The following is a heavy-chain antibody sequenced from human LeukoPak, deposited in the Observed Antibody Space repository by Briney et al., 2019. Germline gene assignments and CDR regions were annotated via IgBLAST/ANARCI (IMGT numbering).Heavy chain of an antibody. CDR1: GVSISSSNW. V-gene: IGHV4-4*02. Sequence: PSETLSLTCAVSGVSISSSNWWSWVRQPPGKGLEWIGEIYHSGSTNYNPSLKSRVTISVDKSKNQFSLKLSSVTAADTAVYYCARVLIGPGYYNRYFDYWGQGTLVTVSS. J-gene: IGHJ4*02. CDR2: IYHSGST. D-gene: IGHD3-9*01. CDR3: ARVLIGPGYYNRYFDY.